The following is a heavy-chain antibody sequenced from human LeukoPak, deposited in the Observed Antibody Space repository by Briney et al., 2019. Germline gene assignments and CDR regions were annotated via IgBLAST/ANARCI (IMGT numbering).Heavy chain of an antibody. V-gene: IGHV4-61*02. J-gene: IGHJ3*02. D-gene: IGHD3-10*01. CDR3: ARDGTYYYAFDI. CDR1: GGSLSSGGYY. Sequence: SETLSLTCTVSGGSLSSGGYYWSWIRQPAGKGLEWIGRIYTSVSTNYNPSLKSRVTISLDTSKNQFSLKLSSVTAADTAVYYCARDGTYYYAFDIWGQGTMVTVSS. CDR2: IYTSVST.